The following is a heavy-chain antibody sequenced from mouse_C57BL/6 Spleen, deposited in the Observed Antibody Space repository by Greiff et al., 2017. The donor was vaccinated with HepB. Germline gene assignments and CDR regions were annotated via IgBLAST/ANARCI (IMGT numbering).Heavy chain of an antibody. CDR1: GYTFTSYW. CDR3: ARSGNGDDFDY. Sequence: QVQLQQPGAELVRPGTSVKLSCKASGYTFTSYWMHWVKQRPGQGLEWIGVIDPSDSYTNYNQKFKGKATLTVDTSSSTAYMQLSSLTSEDSAVYYCARSGNGDDFDYWGQGTTLTVSS. J-gene: IGHJ2*01. V-gene: IGHV1-59*01. D-gene: IGHD4-1*01. CDR2: IDPSDSYT.